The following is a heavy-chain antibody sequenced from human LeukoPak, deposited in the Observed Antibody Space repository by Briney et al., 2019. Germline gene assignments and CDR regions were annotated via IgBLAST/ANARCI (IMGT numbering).Heavy chain of an antibody. CDR3: ARGGRYFDWLFPFVY. Sequence: ASVKVSCKASGYTFTSYGISWVRQAPGQGLEWMGWISAYNGNTNYAQKLQGRVTMTTDTSTSTAYMELRSLRSDDTAVYYCARGGRYFDWLFPFVYWGQGTLSPSPQ. D-gene: IGHD3-9*01. CDR1: GYTFTSYG. V-gene: IGHV1-18*04. J-gene: IGHJ4*02. CDR2: ISAYNGNT.